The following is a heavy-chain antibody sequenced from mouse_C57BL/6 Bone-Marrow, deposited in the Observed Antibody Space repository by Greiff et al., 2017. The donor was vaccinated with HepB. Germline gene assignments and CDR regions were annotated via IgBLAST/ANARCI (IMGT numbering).Heavy chain of an antibody. D-gene: IGHD2-3*01. Sequence: EVKLVESGGGLVKPGGSLKLSCAASGFTFSSYAMSWVRQTPEKRLEWVATISDGGSYTYYPDNVKGRFTISRDNAKNNLYLQMSHLKSEDTAMYYCARAGYYYYFDYWGQGTTLTVSS. J-gene: IGHJ2*01. CDR2: ISDGGSYT. V-gene: IGHV5-4*03. CDR1: GFTFSSYA. CDR3: ARAGYYYYFDY.